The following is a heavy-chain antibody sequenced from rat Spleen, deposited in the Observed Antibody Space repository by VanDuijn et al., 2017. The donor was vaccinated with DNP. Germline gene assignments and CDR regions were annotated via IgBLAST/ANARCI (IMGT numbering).Heavy chain of an antibody. CDR2: ISYSGDS. V-gene: IGHV3-1*01. D-gene: IGHD1-11*01. J-gene: IGHJ2*01. CDR1: DSSITSYY. CDR3: ARWRIGPHYFDY. Sequence: EVQLQESGPGLVKPSQSLSLTCSVTDSSITSYYWGWIRKFPGDKMEWLGHISYSGDSDYNPSLKSRISITRDTSKNQFFLQLNSVSTDDTATYYCARWRIGPHYFDYWGQGVMVTVSS.